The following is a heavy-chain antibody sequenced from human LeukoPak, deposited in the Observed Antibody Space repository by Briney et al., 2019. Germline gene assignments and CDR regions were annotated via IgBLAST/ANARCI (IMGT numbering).Heavy chain of an antibody. CDR1: GFTVSSNY. Sequence: GGSLRLSCAASGFTVSSNYMSWVRQAPGKGLEWVSVIYSGGSTAYADSVKGRFTISRDNSKNTLYLQMNSLSAADTAVYYCARADSGWSYFDYWGQGTLVTVSS. CDR3: ARADSGWSYFDY. V-gene: IGHV3-53*01. J-gene: IGHJ4*02. D-gene: IGHD6-19*01. CDR2: IYSGGST.